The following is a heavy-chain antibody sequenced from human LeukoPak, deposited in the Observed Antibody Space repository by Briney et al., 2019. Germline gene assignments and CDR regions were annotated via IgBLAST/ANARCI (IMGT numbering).Heavy chain of an antibody. Sequence: GGSLRLPCAASGFTFSSCGMYGARQAPARGLGGGAVKQYDGSNKYYADSVKGRFTISRDNSKNTLYLQMNSLRAEDTALYYCAKDPGLGYDSSGYYSPYFDYWGQGTLVTVSS. CDR1: GFTFSSCG. V-gene: IGHV3-30*18. D-gene: IGHD3-22*01. CDR3: AKDPGLGYDSSGYYSPYFDY. J-gene: IGHJ4*02. CDR2: KQYDGSNK.